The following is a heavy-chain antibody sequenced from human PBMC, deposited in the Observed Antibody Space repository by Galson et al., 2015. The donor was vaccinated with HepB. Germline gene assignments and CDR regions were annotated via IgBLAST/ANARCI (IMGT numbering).Heavy chain of an antibody. J-gene: IGHJ4*02. CDR2: ISSSGSSS. Sequence: SLRLSCATSGFTFSSYAMNWVRQAPGKGLEWVSTISSSGSSSYYPDSVKGRFTISRDNSRNTLYLQMNSLRAEDTAVYYCAKETSRWGYFDYWGQGTLVTVSS. CDR3: AKETSRWGYFDY. D-gene: IGHD6-13*01. CDR1: GFTFSSYA. V-gene: IGHV3-23*01.